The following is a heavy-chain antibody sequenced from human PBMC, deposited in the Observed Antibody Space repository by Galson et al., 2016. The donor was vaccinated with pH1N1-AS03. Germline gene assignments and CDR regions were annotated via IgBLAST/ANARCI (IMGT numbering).Heavy chain of an antibody. CDR1: GFSIKDYW. J-gene: IGHJ4*02. Sequence: SLRLSCAASGFSIKDYWMHWVRQAPGKGLVWVSRISGDGGTTSYADSVKGRFTISRDNAKNTLYLQMNSLRAEDTAVYYCLDWGNYWGQRSLVTVSS. D-gene: IGHD3-9*01. CDR3: LDWGNY. CDR2: ISGDGGTT. V-gene: IGHV3-74*01.